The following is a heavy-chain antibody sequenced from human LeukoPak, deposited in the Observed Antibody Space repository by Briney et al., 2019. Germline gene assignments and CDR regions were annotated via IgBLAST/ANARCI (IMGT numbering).Heavy chain of an antibody. V-gene: IGHV3-21*01. J-gene: IGHJ6*02. CDR1: GFSFSSYS. Sequence: PGGSLRLSCAASGFSFSSYSMTWVRRAPGKGPEWVSSISSSRGYIYYADSVKGRFTISRDNAKNSLYLQMNSLRAEDTAVYYCARSNDFWSGYYDNYYYGMDVWGQGTTVTVSS. D-gene: IGHD3-3*01. CDR2: ISSSRGYI. CDR3: ARSNDFWSGYYDNYYYGMDV.